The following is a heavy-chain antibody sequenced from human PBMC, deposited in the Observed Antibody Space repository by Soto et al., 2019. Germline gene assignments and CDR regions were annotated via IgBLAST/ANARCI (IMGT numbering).Heavy chain of an antibody. CDR3: ARELIVYYDILTGPEHDAFDI. Sequence: ASVKVSCNASGYTFTSYGISWVRQAPGQGPERMGWISAYNGNTDYAQKLQGRVTMTTDTSTRTAYMELRSLRSDDTAVYYCARELIVYYDILTGPEHDAFDIWGQGTMVTVSS. CDR1: GYTFTSYG. D-gene: IGHD3-9*01. V-gene: IGHV1-18*01. CDR2: ISAYNGNT. J-gene: IGHJ3*02.